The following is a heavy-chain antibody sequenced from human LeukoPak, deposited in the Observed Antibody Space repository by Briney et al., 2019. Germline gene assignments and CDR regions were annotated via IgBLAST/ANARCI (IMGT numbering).Heavy chain of an antibody. J-gene: IGHJ6*02. V-gene: IGHV4-39*07. Sequence: SETLSLTCIVSGGSISSSIYYWAWVRQPPGKGLEWIGTVFYNGATQYSPSLRSRVTISIDTSKNQFSLKLSSVTAADTAVYYCAGDTYGMDVWGQGTTVTVSS. CDR2: VFYNGAT. CDR3: AGDTYGMDV. CDR1: GGSISSSIYY.